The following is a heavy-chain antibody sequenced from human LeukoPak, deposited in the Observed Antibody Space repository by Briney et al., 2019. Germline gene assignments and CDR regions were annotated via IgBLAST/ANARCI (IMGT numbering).Heavy chain of an antibody. CDR2: IYYSGST. Sequence: SETLSLTCTVSGGSISSSSYYWGRIRQPPGKGLEWIGSIYYSGSTYYNPSLKSRVTISVDTSKNQFSLKLSSVTAADTAVYYCARRPSIQWERSGSDAFDIWGQGTMVTVSS. J-gene: IGHJ3*02. D-gene: IGHD1-26*01. CDR1: GGSISSSSYY. V-gene: IGHV4-39*01. CDR3: ARRPSIQWERSGSDAFDI.